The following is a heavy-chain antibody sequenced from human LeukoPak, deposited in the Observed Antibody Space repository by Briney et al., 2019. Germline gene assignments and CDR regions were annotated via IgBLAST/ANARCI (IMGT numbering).Heavy chain of an antibody. CDR3: ARGALYSSGWYDWFDP. Sequence: PGRSLRLSCAASGFTFSSYGMHWVRQAPGKGLEWVAVIWYDGSNKYYADSVKGRFTISRDNSKNTLYLQMNSLRAEDTAVYYCARGALYSSGWYDWFDPWGQGTLVTVSS. CDR1: GFTFSSYG. J-gene: IGHJ5*02. V-gene: IGHV3-33*01. D-gene: IGHD6-19*01. CDR2: IWYDGSNK.